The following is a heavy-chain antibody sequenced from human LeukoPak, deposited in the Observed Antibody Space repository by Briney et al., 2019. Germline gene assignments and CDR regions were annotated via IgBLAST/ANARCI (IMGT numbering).Heavy chain of an antibody. Sequence: ASVKVSCRASGYTFTSYGISWVRQAAGQGLEWMGWISEYNGNTNYAQKLQGRVTMTTDTSTSTAYMELRSLRSDDTAVYYCARARLYYEKAFDIWGQGTMVTVSS. D-gene: IGHD3-22*01. CDR1: GYTFTSYG. V-gene: IGHV1-18*01. CDR2: ISEYNGNT. J-gene: IGHJ3*02. CDR3: ARARLYYEKAFDI.